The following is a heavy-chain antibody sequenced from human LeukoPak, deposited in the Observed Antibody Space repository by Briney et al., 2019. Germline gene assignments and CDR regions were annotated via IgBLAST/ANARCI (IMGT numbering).Heavy chain of an antibody. CDR1: GFTFSSYA. J-gene: IGHJ4*02. D-gene: IGHD2-2*01. Sequence: GGSLRLSCAASGFTFSSYAMSWIRQAPGKGLEWVSAISGSGGSTYYADSVKGRFTISRDNSKNTLYLQMNSLRAEDTAVYYCAKSPNDHLGYCSSTSCSPFDYWGQGTLVTVSS. CDR2: ISGSGGST. CDR3: AKSPNDHLGYCSSTSCSPFDY. V-gene: IGHV3-23*01.